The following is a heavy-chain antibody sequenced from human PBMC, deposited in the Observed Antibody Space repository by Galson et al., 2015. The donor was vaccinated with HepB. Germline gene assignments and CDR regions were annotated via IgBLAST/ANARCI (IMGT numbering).Heavy chain of an antibody. V-gene: IGHV3-9*01. D-gene: IGHD3-3*01. CDR3: AKDMDPSGHDSRSDYYAPFDM. CDR2: INWNSGRI. J-gene: IGHJ3*02. Sequence: SLRLSCAASGFTFDDYGMHWVRQRPGKGLEWVSGINWNSGRIGYADSVKGRFIISRHNAKNSLYLRMNSLRAEDTALYYCAKDMDPSGHDSRSDYYAPFDMWGQGTMVTVSS. CDR1: GFTFDDYG.